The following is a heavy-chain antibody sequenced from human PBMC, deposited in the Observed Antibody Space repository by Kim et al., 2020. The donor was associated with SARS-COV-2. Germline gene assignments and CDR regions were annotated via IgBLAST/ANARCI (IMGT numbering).Heavy chain of an antibody. CDR1: GGTFSSYT. V-gene: IGHV1-69*04. D-gene: IGHD1-26*01. CDR2: IIPILGIA. CDR3: AREGWELLLGFDY. Sequence: SVKVSCKASGGTFSSYTISWVRQAPGQGLEWMGRIIPILGIANYAQKFQGIVTITADKSTSTAYMELSSLRSEDTAVYYCAREGWELLLGFDYWGQGTLVTVSS. J-gene: IGHJ4*02.